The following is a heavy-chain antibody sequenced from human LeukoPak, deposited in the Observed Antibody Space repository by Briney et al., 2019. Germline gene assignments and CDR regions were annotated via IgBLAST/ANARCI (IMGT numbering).Heavy chain of an antibody. V-gene: IGHV4-39*01. CDR3: ARREGIAVAPFDY. D-gene: IGHD6-19*01. J-gene: IGHJ4*02. CDR1: GGSISSSSYY. Sequence: SETLSLTCTVSGGSISSSSYYWGGIRQPPGKGLEWIGSIYYSGSTYYNPSLKSRVTISVDTSKNQFSLKLSSVTAADTAVYYCARREGIAVAPFDYWGQGTLVTVSS. CDR2: IYYSGST.